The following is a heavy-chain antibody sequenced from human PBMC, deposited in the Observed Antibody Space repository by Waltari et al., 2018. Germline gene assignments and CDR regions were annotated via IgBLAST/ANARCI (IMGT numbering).Heavy chain of an antibody. D-gene: IGHD3-22*01. CDR1: GFTVSSNY. CDR2: IYSGGSGGNT. V-gene: IGHV3-53*02. J-gene: IGHJ4*02. CDR3: ASSTYYYDSSGYTFDY. Sequence: EVQLVETGGGLIQPGGSLRLSCAASGFTVSSNYMTWVRQAPGKGLEWVSVIYSGGSGGNTYYADSVKGRFTISRDNAKNSLYLQMNSLRAEDTAVYYCASSTYYYDSSGYTFDYWGQGTLVTVSS.